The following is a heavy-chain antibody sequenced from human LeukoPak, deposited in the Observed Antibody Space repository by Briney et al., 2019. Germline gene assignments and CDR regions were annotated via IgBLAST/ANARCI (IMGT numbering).Heavy chain of an antibody. J-gene: IGHJ4*02. D-gene: IGHD3-22*01. Sequence: GGSLRLSCVASGFTVSSKYMSWVRQAPGKGLEWVSVIYSAGSTYYADSVKGRFTISRDNSKNTLCLQMNSLRAEDTAVYYCARDCSGSSSDYYYLGYWGQGTRVTVSS. CDR2: IYSAGST. CDR3: ARDCSGSSSDYYYLGY. V-gene: IGHV3-66*01. CDR1: GFTVSSKY.